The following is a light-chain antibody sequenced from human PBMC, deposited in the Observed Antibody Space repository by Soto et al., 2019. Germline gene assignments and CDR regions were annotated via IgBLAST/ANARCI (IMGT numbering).Light chain of an antibody. J-gene: IGKJ5*01. CDR1: QSVSTN. CDR3: QEHHTWPPFT. Sequence: EIVLTQSPATLSVSPGERATLSCRACQSVSTNLAWYQQKPGQAPRLLISDASTRATGIPARFSGSGSGTEFTITLRSMQSVDFAFYYHQEHHTWPPFTSAQGTPPEI. V-gene: IGKV3-15*01. CDR2: DAS.